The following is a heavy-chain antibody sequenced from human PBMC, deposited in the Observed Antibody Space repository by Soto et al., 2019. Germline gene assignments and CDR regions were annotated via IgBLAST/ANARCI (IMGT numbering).Heavy chain of an antibody. V-gene: IGHV4-59*01. J-gene: IGHJ6*02. D-gene: IGHD2-15*01. CDR1: GGSISSYY. Sequence: SETLSLTCTVSGGSISSYYWSWIRQPPGKGLEWIGYIYYSGSTNYNPSLKSRVTISVDTSKNQFSLKLSSVTAADTAVYYCARDHRWNYYYYGMDVWGQGTTVTVSS. CDR2: IYYSGST. CDR3: ARDHRWNYYYYGMDV.